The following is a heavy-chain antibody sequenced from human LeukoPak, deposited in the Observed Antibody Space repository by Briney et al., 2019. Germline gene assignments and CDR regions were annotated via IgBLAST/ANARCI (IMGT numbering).Heavy chain of an antibody. CDR3: AFLENNCSSTSCYASDY. J-gene: IGHJ4*02. CDR2: INPSGGST. Sequence: ASVKVSCKASGYTFTSYYMHWVRQAPGQGLEWMGIINPSGGSTSYAQKFQGRVTMTRDTSTSTVYMELSSLRSEDTAVYYCAFLENNCSSTSCYASDYWGQGTLVTVSS. V-gene: IGHV1-46*03. CDR1: GYTFTSYY. D-gene: IGHD2-2*01.